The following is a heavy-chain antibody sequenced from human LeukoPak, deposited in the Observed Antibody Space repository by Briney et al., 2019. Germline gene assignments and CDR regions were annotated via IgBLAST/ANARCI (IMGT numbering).Heavy chain of an antibody. D-gene: IGHD3-22*01. CDR1: GLTFSSYA. J-gene: IGHJ6*03. CDR3: AKTGRDYYDSSGYPRGGYYYYYMDV. CDR2: ISGSGGST. Sequence: PGGSLRLSCAASGLTFSSYAMSWVRQAPGKGLEWVSAISGSGGSTYYADSVKGRFTISRDNSKNTLYLQMNSLRAEDTAVYYCAKTGRDYYDSSGYPRGGYYYYYMDVWGKGTTVTVSS. V-gene: IGHV3-23*01.